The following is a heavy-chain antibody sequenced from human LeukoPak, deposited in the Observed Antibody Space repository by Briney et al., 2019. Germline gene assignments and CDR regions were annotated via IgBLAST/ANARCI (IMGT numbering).Heavy chain of an antibody. CDR1: GGSFSGYY. CDR3: ARVTRYCSGGSCYSDVPYYFDY. J-gene: IGHJ4*02. D-gene: IGHD2-15*01. Sequence: SEILSLTCAVYGGSFSGYYWSWIRQPPGKGLEWIGEINHSGSTNYNPSLKSRVTISVDTSKNQFSLKLSSVTAADTAVYYCARVTRYCSGGSCYSDVPYYFDYWGQGTLVTVSS. CDR2: INHSGST. V-gene: IGHV4-34*01.